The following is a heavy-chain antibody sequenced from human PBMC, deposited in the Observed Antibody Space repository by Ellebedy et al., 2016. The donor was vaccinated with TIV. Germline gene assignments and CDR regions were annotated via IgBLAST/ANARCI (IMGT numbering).Heavy chain of an antibody. D-gene: IGHD3-10*01. CDR1: GGTFSSYA. V-gene: IGHV1-69*06. CDR3: GGSTMVRGSSYYYYGMDV. Sequence: SVKVSXXASGGTFSSYAISWVRQAPGHGLEWMGGIIPIFGTANYAQKFQGRVTITADKSTSTAYMELSSLRSEDTAVYYCGGSTMVRGSSYYYYGMDVWGQGTTVTVSS. CDR2: IIPIFGTA. J-gene: IGHJ6*02.